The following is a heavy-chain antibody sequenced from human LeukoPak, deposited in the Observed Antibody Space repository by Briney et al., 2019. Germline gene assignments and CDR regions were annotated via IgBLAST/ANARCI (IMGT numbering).Heavy chain of an antibody. CDR2: ISSSSSYI. Sequence: GRSLRLSCAASGFAFNTYAMHWVRQAPGQGLEWVSSISSSSSYIYYADSVKGRFTISRDNAKNSLYLQMNSLRAEDTAVYYCARARIAVAGTFGLFFDYWGQGTLVTVSS. CDR3: ARARIAVAGTFGLFFDY. D-gene: IGHD6-19*01. CDR1: GFAFNTYA. J-gene: IGHJ4*02. V-gene: IGHV3-21*01.